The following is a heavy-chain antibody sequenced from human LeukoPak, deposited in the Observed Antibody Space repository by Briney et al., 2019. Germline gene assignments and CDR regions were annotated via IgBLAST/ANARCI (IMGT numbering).Heavy chain of an antibody. V-gene: IGHV3-48*04. CDR3: ASHLQWEPPLYYYYYMDV. CDR1: GFTFSSYS. Sequence: GGSLRLSCAASGFTFSSYSMNWVRQAPGKGLEWVSYISSSSSTIYYADSVKGRFTISRDNAKNSLYLQMNSLRAEDTAVYYCASHLQWEPPLYYYYYMDVWGKGTTVTVSS. J-gene: IGHJ6*03. CDR2: ISSSSSTI. D-gene: IGHD1-26*01.